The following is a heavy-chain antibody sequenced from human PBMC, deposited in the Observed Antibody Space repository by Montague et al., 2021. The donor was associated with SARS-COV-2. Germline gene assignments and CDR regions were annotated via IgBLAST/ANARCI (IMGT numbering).Heavy chain of an antibody. V-gene: IGHV3-30-3*01. CDR1: GFTFSSYA. CDR2: ISYDGSNK. J-gene: IGHJ6*02. CDR3: ARELADYGMDV. Sequence: SLRLSCAASGFTFSSYAMHWVRQAPGKGLEWVAVISYDGSNKYYXDSVKGRFTISRDNSKNTLYLQMNSLRAEDTAVYYCARELADYGMDVWGQGTTVTVSS.